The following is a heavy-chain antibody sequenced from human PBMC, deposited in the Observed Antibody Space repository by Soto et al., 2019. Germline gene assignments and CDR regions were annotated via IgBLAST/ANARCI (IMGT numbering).Heavy chain of an antibody. CDR2: IYYSGSS. J-gene: IGHJ4*02. Sequence: PSETLSLTCTVSGGSISGGSYYWNWIRQPPGKGLEWIGYIYYSGSSNYNPSLKSRVTISIDTSKNQFSLKLTSVTAADTAVYYCARGAYFFDNDSWGQGTLVTVSS. CDR1: GGSISGGSYY. CDR3: ARGAYFFDNDS. D-gene: IGHD3-22*01. V-gene: IGHV4-61*01.